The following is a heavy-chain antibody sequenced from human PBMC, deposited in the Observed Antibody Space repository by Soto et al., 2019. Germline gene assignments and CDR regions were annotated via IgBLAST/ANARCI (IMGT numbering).Heavy chain of an antibody. CDR2: IYHSGST. J-gene: IGHJ4*02. V-gene: IGHV4-4*02. D-gene: IGHD2-15*01. Sequence: SETLSLTCAVSGGSISSSNWWSWVRQPPGKGLEWIGEIYHSGSTNYNPSLKSRVTISVDKSKNQFSLKLSSVTAADTAVYYCARGGYCSGGSCYVDYWGQGTLVIVSS. CDR3: ARGGYCSGGSCYVDY. CDR1: GGSISSSNW.